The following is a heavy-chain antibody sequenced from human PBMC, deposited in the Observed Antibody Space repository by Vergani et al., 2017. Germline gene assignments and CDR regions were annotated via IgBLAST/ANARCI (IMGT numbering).Heavy chain of an antibody. CDR3: AREPVVTPRRGRYFDL. CDR2: IYTSGST. D-gene: IGHD4-23*01. CDR1: GGSISSGSYY. V-gene: IGHV4-61*02. Sequence: QVQLQESGPGLVKPSQTLSLTCTVSGGSISSGSYYWSWIRQPAGQGLEWIGRIYTSGSTNYNPSLKSRVTISVDTSKNQFSLKLSSVTAADTAVYYCAREPVVTPRRGRYFDLWGRGTLVTVSS. J-gene: IGHJ2*01.